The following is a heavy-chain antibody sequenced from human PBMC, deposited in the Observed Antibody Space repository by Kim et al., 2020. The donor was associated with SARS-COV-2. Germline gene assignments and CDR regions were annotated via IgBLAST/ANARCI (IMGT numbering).Heavy chain of an antibody. D-gene: IGHD3-22*01. J-gene: IGHJ3*02. Sequence: SETLSLTCTVSGGSISSSSYYWGWIRQPPGKGLEWIGSIYYSGSTYYNPSLKSRVTISVDTSKNQFSLKLSSVTAADTAVYYCGILIDSGAFDIWGQGTMVTVSS. CDR2: IYYSGST. CDR3: GILIDSGAFDI. CDR1: GGSISSSSYY. V-gene: IGHV4-39*01.